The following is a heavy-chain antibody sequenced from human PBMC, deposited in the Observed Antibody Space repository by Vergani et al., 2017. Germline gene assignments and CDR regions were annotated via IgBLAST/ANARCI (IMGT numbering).Heavy chain of an antibody. CDR1: GFTVSSNY. CDR3: ARDRGSGRSKLYYYGMDV. CDR2: IYIGGST. D-gene: IGHD3-10*01. Sequence: EVQLVESGGGLIQPGGSLRLSCAASGFTVSSNYMSWVRQAPGKGLEWVSVIYIGGSTYYADSVKGRFTISRDNSKNTLYLQMNSQRSEDTAVYYCARDRGSGRSKLYYYGMDVWLQGTTVTVS. J-gene: IGHJ6*02. V-gene: IGHV3-53*01.